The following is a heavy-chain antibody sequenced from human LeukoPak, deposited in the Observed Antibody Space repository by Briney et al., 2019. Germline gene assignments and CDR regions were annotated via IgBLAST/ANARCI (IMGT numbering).Heavy chain of an antibody. V-gene: IGHV3-21*01. CDR3: AKGRDGYNLFDY. J-gene: IGHJ4*02. Sequence: GGSLRLSCAASGFTFSSYSMNWVRQAPGKGLEWVSSISSSSSYIYYADSVKGRFTISRDNAKNSLYLQMNSLRAEDTALYYCAKGRDGYNLFDYWGQGTLVTVSS. CDR2: ISSSSSYI. CDR1: GFTFSSYS. D-gene: IGHD5-24*01.